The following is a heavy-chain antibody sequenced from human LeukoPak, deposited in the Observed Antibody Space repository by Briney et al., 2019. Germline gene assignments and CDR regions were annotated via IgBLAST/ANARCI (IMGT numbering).Heavy chain of an antibody. CDR2: IYYSGST. Sequence: PETLSLTCTVSGGSISSYYWSWIRQPPGKGLEWIGYIYYSGSTNYNPSLKSRVTISVDTSKNQFSLKLSSVTAADTAVYYCTRGASGSYLFDSWGQGTLVTVSS. CDR1: GGSISSYY. CDR3: TRGASGSYLFDS. V-gene: IGHV4-59*01. J-gene: IGHJ4*02. D-gene: IGHD3-10*01.